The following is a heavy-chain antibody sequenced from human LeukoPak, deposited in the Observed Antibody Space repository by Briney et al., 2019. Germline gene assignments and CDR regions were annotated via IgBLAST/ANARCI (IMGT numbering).Heavy chain of an antibody. J-gene: IGHJ4*02. CDR3: ARDRRYSYGYDY. D-gene: IGHD5-18*01. CDR2: IYSGGST. CDR1: GFAVSSNY. V-gene: IGHV3-66*01. Sequence: PGGSLRLSCAASGFAVSSNYMSWVRQAPGKGLEWVSGIYSGGSTYYADSVKGRFTISRDNSKNTLYLQMNSLRAEDTAVYYCARDRRYSYGYDYWGQGTLVTVSS.